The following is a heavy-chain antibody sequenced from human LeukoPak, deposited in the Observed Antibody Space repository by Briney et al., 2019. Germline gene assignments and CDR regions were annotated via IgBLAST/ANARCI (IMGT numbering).Heavy chain of an antibody. CDR3: ARLYGRYFDWSLPY. V-gene: IGHV4-38-2*02. J-gene: IGHJ4*02. CDR1: GYSISSGYY. D-gene: IGHD3-9*01. CDR2: IYHSGST. Sequence: LETLSLTCTVSGYSISSGYYWGWIRQPPGKGLEWIGSIYHSGSTYYNPSLKSRVTISVDTSKNQFSLKLSSVTAADTAVYYCARLYGRYFDWSLPYWGQGTLVTVPS.